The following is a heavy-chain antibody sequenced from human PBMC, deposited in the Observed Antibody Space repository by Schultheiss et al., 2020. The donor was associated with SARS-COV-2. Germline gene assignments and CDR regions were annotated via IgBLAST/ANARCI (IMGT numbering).Heavy chain of an antibody. CDR1: GGTFSSYA. D-gene: IGHD3-22*01. CDR3: ARAARYYDSSGYYPAPFDY. J-gene: IGHJ4*02. CDR2: MNPNSGNT. Sequence: ASVKVSCKASGGTFSSYAISWVRQAPGQGLEWMGWMNPNSGNTNYAQKLQGRVTMTTDTSTSTAYMELRSLRSDDTAVYYCARAARYYDSSGYYPAPFDYWGQGTLVTVSS. V-gene: IGHV1-18*01.